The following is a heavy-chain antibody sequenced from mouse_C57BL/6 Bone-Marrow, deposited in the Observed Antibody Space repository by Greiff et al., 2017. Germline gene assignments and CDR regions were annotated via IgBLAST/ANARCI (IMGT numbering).Heavy chain of an antibody. J-gene: IGHJ4*01. V-gene: IGHV1-7*01. CDR3: ASDGYYSYYYAMDY. CDR1: GYTFTSYW. Sequence: VKLQESGAELAKPGASVKLSCKASGYTFTSYWMHWVKQRPGQGLEWIGYINPSSGYTKYTQKFKDKATLTADKSSSTAYLQLSSLTYEDSAFYYCASDGYYSYYYAMDYWGQGTSATVSS. CDR2: INPSSGYT. D-gene: IGHD2-3*01.